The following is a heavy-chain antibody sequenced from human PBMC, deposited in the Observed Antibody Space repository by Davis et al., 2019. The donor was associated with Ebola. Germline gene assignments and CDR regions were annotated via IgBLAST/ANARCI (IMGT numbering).Heavy chain of an antibody. CDR3: AREMAPSYFDY. V-gene: IGHV3-11*04. Sequence: GESLKISCAASGFTFSDYYMGWIRQAPGKGLEWVSYISGTGSAIYYADSVKGRFTISRDNAKNSLYLQMNSLRDEDTAVYYCAREMAPSYFDYWGQGTLVTVSS. J-gene: IGHJ4*02. CDR1: GFTFSDYY. CDR2: ISGTGSAI. D-gene: IGHD5-24*01.